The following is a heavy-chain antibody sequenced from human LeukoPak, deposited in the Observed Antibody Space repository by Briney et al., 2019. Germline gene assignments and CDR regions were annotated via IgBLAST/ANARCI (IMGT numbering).Heavy chain of an antibody. CDR2: INTGGSTT. CDR3: SRDLRGRDDY. Sequence: GGSLRLSCAASGFTFSSYWMQWVRQAPGKGLVWVSRINTGGSTTDYADSVKGRFTISRDNAKNTLYLQMNSLRAEDTAVYYCSRDLRGRDDYWGQGILVIVSS. J-gene: IGHJ4*02. V-gene: IGHV3-74*01. D-gene: IGHD5-24*01. CDR1: GFTFSSYW.